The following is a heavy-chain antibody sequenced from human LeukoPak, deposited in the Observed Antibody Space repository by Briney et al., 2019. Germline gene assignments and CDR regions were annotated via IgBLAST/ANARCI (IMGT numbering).Heavy chain of an antibody. V-gene: IGHV3-7*01. CDR2: IKEDGSRK. D-gene: IGHD3-22*01. Sequence: PGGTLRLSCAASGFTFNRYWMSWVRHAPGKGREWVGNIKEDGSRKEYVNSVKGRFTISRDNAKNSLYLQMDSLRAEDTAVYYCARSGYSWGQGTLVTVSS. CDR1: GFTFNRYW. CDR3: ARSGYS. J-gene: IGHJ4*02.